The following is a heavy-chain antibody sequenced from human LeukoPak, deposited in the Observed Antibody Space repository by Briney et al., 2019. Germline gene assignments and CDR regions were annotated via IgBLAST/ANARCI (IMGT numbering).Heavy chain of an antibody. J-gene: IGHJ6*02. CDR1: GGTFSIYA. V-gene: IGHV1-69*01. D-gene: IGHD6-19*01. CDR2: IIPIFGTA. CDR3: ARDPRKQQWLALGAYYYYGMDV. Sequence: ASVKVSCKASGGTFSIYAISWVRQAPGQGLEWMGGIIPIFGTANYTQKFQGRVTITADESTSTAYMELSSLRSEDTAVYYCARDPRKQQWLALGAYYYYGMDVWGQGTTVTVSS.